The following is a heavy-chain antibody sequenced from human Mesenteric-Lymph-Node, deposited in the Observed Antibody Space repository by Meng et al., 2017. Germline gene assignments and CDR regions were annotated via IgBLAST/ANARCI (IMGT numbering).Heavy chain of an antibody. V-gene: IGHV3-21*01. J-gene: IGHJ4*02. CDR3: ARDRRFLGYFDWSFDY. CDR1: GFTFSSYS. D-gene: IGHD3-9*01. Sequence: GESLKISCAASGFTFSSYSMNWVRQAPGKGLEWVSSISSSSSYIYYADSVKGRFTISRDNAKNSLYLQMNSLRAEDTAVYYCARDRRFLGYFDWSFDYWGQGTLVTVSS. CDR2: ISSSSSYI.